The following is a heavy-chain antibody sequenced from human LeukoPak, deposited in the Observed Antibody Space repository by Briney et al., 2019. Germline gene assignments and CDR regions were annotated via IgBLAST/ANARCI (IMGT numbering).Heavy chain of an antibody. V-gene: IGHV3-23*01. CDR1: GFTFSSYA. D-gene: IGHD5-18*01. J-gene: IGHJ4*02. CDR2: ISGSGGST. Sequence: PGGSLRLSCAASGFTFSSYAMSWVRQAPGKGLECVSAISGSGGSTYYADSVKGRFTISRDNSKNTLYLQMNSLRAEDTAVYYCAKDRRSTAMVMLLWDYWGQGTLVTVSS. CDR3: AKDRRSTAMVMLLWDY.